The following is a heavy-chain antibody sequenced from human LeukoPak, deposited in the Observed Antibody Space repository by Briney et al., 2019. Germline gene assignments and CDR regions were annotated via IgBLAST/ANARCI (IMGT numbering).Heavy chain of an antibody. Sequence: GGSLRLSCAAFGFTLSDYHMNWVRQAPGKGLEWLSSITTISHYIYYAGAVRGRFTISRDNAKNSLYLQMNSLRGEDTAVYYCARSGGPGTYHQLRYNWFDPWGQGTLVTVSS. CDR2: ITTISHYI. D-gene: IGHD3-10*01. CDR3: ARSGGPGTYHQLRYNWFDP. J-gene: IGHJ5*02. CDR1: GFTLSDYH. V-gene: IGHV3-21*01.